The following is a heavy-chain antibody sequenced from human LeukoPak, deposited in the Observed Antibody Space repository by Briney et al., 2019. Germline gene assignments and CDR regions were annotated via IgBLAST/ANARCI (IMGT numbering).Heavy chain of an antibody. V-gene: IGHV4-4*07. D-gene: IGHD3-22*01. J-gene: IGHJ6*02. CDR3: ARDMGDSSGYPHLGGMDV. CDR2: IYTSGST. CDR1: GGSISSYY. Sequence: PSETLSLTCTVSGGSISSYYWSWIRQPAGKGLEWIGRIYTSGSTNYNSSLKSRVTMSVDTSKNQFSLKLSSVTAADTAVYYCARDMGDSSGYPHLGGMDVWGQGTTVTVSS.